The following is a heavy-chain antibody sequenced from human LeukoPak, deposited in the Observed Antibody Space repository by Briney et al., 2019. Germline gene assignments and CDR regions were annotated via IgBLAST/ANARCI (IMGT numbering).Heavy chain of an antibody. J-gene: IGHJ6*03. CDR1: GFTFSSYA. CDR2: IRYDGSHK. Sequence: PGGSLRLSCAASGFTFSSYAMYWVRQAPGKGLEWVAFIRYDGSHKYYADSVKGRFTISRDNSKNTLYLQMNSLRAEDTAVYYCAKSHTDIVVEYYYYYMDVWGKGTTVTISS. V-gene: IGHV3-30*02. CDR3: AKSHTDIVVEYYYYYMDV. D-gene: IGHD2-2*01.